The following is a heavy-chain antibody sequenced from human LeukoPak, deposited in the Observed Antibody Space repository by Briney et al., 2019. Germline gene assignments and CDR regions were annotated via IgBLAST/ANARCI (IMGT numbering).Heavy chain of an antibody. CDR1: GFTFSSYA. CDR2: ISYDGSNK. V-gene: IGHV3-30-3*01. Sequence: GRSLRLSCAASGFTFSSYAMHWVRQAPGKGLEWVAVISYDGSNKYYADPVKGRFTISRDNSKNTLYLQMNSLRAEDTAVYYCAREGYYDSSGYPSDAFDIWGQGTMVTVSS. CDR3: AREGYYDSSGYPSDAFDI. D-gene: IGHD3-22*01. J-gene: IGHJ3*02.